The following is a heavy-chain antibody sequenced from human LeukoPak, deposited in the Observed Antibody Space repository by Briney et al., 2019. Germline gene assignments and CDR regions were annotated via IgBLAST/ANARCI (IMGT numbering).Heavy chain of an antibody. D-gene: IGHD2-21*02. V-gene: IGHV5-51*01. CDR3: ARLHCGGDCYPYNWFDP. CDR1: GYSFTSYW. CDR2: IYPGDSDT. J-gene: IGHJ5*02. Sequence: GESLKISCKGSGYSFTSYWIGWVRQMPGKGLEWMGIIYPGDSDTRYSPSFQGQVTISADKSISTAYLQWSSLKASDTAIYYCARLHCGGDCYPYNWFDPWGQGTLVTVSS.